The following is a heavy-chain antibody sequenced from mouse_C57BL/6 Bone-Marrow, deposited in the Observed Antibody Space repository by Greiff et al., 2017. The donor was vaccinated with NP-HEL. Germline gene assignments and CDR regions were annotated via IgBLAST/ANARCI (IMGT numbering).Heavy chain of an antibody. Sequence: VQLQQSGAELVRPGASVKMSCKASGYTFTSYNMNWVKQTPRQGLEWIGAIYPGNGDTSYNQKFKGKATLTVDKSSSTAYMQLSSLTSEDSAVYFCARWDYGSSGFAYWGQGTRVTVSA. D-gene: IGHD1-1*01. V-gene: IGHV1-12*01. CDR3: ARWDYGSSGFAY. CDR2: IYPGNGDT. J-gene: IGHJ3*01. CDR1: GYTFTSYN.